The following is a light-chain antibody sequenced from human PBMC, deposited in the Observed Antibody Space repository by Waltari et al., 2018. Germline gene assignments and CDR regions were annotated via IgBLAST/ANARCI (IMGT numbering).Light chain of an antibody. CDR1: SSDVGGYNY. J-gene: IGLJ2*01. Sequence: QSALTQPRSVSGSPGQSVTISCTGTSSDVGGYNYVSWYQQHPGKAPKPMIYDFSKLPSGVPDRFSGSKSGNTASLTISGLQAEDEADYYCCSYAGSYTLVFGGGTKLTVL. CDR3: CSYAGSYTLV. V-gene: IGLV2-11*01. CDR2: DFS.